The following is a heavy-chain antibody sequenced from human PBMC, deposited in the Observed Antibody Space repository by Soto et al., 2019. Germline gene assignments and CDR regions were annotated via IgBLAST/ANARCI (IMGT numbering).Heavy chain of an antibody. D-gene: IGHD1-7*01. CDR3: ATDHALAGTSASDY. CDR1: GGSISNGDYY. CDR2: IYHSGST. J-gene: IGHJ4*02. V-gene: IGHV4-30-4*01. Sequence: QVQLQESGPGLVKPSQTLSLTCTVSGGSISNGDYYWSWIRQPPGKGLEWIGYIYHSGSTYYTPSLKRRVTISVDTSKNQFSLRLSSVTAADTAVYYCATDHALAGTSASDYWGQGTLVTVSS.